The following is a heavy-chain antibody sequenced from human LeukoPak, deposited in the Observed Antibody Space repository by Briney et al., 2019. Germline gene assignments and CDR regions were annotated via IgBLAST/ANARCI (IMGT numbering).Heavy chain of an antibody. D-gene: IGHD1-1*01. CDR1: GFTFSSYG. CDR2: ISYDGSNK. J-gene: IGHJ6*02. CDR3: AKGGTGTTLDYYYYGMDV. Sequence: ALRLSCAASGFTFSSYGMHWVRQAPGKGLEWVAVISYDGSNKYYADSVKGRFTISRDNSKNTLYLQMNSLRAEDTAVYYCAKGGTGTTLDYYYYGMDVWGQGTTVTVSS. V-gene: IGHV3-30*18.